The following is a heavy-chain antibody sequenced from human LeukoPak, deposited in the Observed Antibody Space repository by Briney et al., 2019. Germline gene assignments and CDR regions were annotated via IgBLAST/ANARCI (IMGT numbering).Heavy chain of an antibody. D-gene: IGHD2-2*01. CDR1: GASMRSETHY. CDR3: ARGRRELKYAPDY. V-gene: IGHV4-31*03. Sequence: SQTLSLTCNVSGASMRSETHYWSWLRQHPGKGPEWIAYIYYTAGAYYNPSLESRVSISLDASENQFSLKLSSVTAADTAVYYCARGRRELKYAPDYWGQGNLVTVSS. CDR2: IYYTAGA. J-gene: IGHJ4*02.